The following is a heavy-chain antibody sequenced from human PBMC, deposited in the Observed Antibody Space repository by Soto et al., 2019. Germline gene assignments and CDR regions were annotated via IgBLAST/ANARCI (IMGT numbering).Heavy chain of an antibody. J-gene: IGHJ4*02. CDR2: INPSGGST. CDR1: GYTFTSYY. CDR3: ATSPFAAAHEY. D-gene: IGHD6-13*01. Sequence: ASVKVSCKASGYTFTSYYMHWVRQAPGQGLEWMGIINPSGGSTSYAQKFQGRVTMTRDTSTSTIYMELSSLRSEDTAVYYCATSPFAAAHEYWGQGTLVNVSS. V-gene: IGHV1-46*03.